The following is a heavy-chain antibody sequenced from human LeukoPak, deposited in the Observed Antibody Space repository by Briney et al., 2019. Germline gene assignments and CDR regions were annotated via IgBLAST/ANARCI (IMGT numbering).Heavy chain of an antibody. CDR3: ARDLRIAVTATHYFDY. CDR2: ISSSSSYI. J-gene: IGHJ4*02. D-gene: IGHD6-19*01. V-gene: IGHV3-21*01. Sequence: GGSLRLSCAASGFTFSSYSMNWVRQAPGKGLEWVSSISSSSSYIYYADSVKGRFTISRDNAKNSLYLQMNSLRAEDTAVYYCARDLRIAVTATHYFDYWGQGTLVTVSS. CDR1: GFTFSSYS.